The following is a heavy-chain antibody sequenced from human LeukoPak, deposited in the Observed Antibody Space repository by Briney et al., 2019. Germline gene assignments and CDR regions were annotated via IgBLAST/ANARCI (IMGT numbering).Heavy chain of an antibody. CDR3: ASRHPTAYSGSPFY. J-gene: IGHJ4*02. CDR1: GFTFTGYF. V-gene: IGHV1-2*06. Sequence: ASVKVSCKASGFTFTGYFLHWVRQAPGQGLEWLGRISPNRGGTNSAQKFQGRVTMTRDTSVNVFYLELSSLRSDDTAVYFCASRHPTAYSGSPFYWGQGTLVIVSS. D-gene: IGHD1-26*01. CDR2: ISPNRGGT.